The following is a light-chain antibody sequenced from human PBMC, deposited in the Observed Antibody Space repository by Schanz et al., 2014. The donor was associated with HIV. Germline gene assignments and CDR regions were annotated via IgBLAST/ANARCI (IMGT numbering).Light chain of an antibody. CDR1: QGISTY. J-gene: IGKJ1*01. CDR3: QQYRSYSRT. V-gene: IGKV1-8*01. CDR2: AAS. Sequence: IRIAQSPSSLSASKGDRVTVTCRTSQGISTYLAWYQQKPGRAPTFLIYAASTLQSGVPSRFSGSRSGTEFTLTISSLQPDDFATYYCQQYRSYSRTFGQGTKVEIK.